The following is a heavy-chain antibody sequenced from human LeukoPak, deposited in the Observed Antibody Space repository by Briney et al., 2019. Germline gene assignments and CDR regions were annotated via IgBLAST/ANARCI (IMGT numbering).Heavy chain of an antibody. CDR2: IYDSWST. CDR3: ARDRSAGSSSHYIGMDV. D-gene: IGHD3-3*01. J-gene: IGHJ6*02. CDR1: GGSIRSSYYY. V-gene: IGHV4-39*02. Sequence: SETLSLTCTVSGGSIRSSYYYWGWIRQPPGKGLEWIGRIYDSWSTYYNPSLKSRVTISVDTSKNQFSLKLSSVTATDTAVYYCARDRSAGSSSHYIGMDVWGQGTTVTVSS.